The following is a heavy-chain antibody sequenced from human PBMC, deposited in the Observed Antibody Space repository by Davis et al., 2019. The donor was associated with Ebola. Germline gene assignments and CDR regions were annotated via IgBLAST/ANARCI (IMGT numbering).Heavy chain of an antibody. CDR1: GGTFSSYT. Sequence: ASVKVSCKASGGTFSSYTISWVRQAPGQGLEWMGRINPNSGGTNYAQKFQGRVTMTRDTSISTAYMELSRLRSDDTAVYYCARGHDYYYGIDVWGKGTTVSVSS. CDR3: ARGHDYYYGIDV. J-gene: IGHJ6*04. CDR2: INPNSGGT. V-gene: IGHV1-2*06.